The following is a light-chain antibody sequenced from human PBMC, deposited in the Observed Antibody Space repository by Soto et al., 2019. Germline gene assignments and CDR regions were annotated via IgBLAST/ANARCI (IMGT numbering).Light chain of an antibody. CDR1: SSDVGNYNF. J-gene: IGLJ3*02. Sequence: QSVLTQPASVSGSPGQSITISCTGTSSDVGNYNFVSWYQQHPGKAPKLMLYEVNKRPSGVSNRFSGSKSGNTASLTISGLQAEDEADYYCCSYAGSSTWVFGGGTKVTVL. V-gene: IGLV2-23*02. CDR2: EVN. CDR3: CSYAGSSTWV.